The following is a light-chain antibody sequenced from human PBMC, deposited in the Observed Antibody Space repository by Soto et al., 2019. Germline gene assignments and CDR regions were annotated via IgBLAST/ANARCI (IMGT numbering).Light chain of an antibody. CDR3: QQSYSTLWT. Sequence: DIQMTQSPSSLSASVGDRVTITCRASQSISSYLNWYQQKPGKAPKLLIYAASSLQSGVPSRFSGSGSGTDFTLTISSLQPEDFATYYCQQSYSTLWTFGQGNKGEIK. V-gene: IGKV1-39*01. J-gene: IGKJ1*01. CDR2: AAS. CDR1: QSISSY.